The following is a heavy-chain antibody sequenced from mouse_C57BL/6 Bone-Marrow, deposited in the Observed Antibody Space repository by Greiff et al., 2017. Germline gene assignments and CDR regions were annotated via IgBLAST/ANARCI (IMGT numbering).Heavy chain of an antibody. J-gene: IGHJ2*01. D-gene: IGHD1-1*01. CDR3: ASLITTFDY. V-gene: IGHV5-6*01. CDR2: ISSGGSYT. CDR1: GFTFSSYG. Sequence: EVQVVESGGDLVKPGGSLKLSCAASGFTFSSYGMSWVRQTPDKRLEWVATISSGGSYTYYPDSVKGRFTISRDNAKNTLYLQMSSLKSEDTAMYYCASLITTFDYWGQGTTLTVSS.